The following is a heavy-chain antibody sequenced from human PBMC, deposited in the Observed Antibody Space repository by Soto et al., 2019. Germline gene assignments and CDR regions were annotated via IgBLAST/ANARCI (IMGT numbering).Heavy chain of an antibody. Sequence: GGSLRLSCAASGFSFSSYSMNWVRQAPGKGLEWVSSITSSSRYIYYADSVKGRFTISRDNAKNSLFLQMNSLRGEDTAVYYCARSGLALPYSASHWFDPWGHGTLVTVSS. CDR2: ITSSSRYI. D-gene: IGHD3-22*01. CDR3: ARSGLALPYSASHWFDP. CDR1: GFSFSSYS. J-gene: IGHJ5*02. V-gene: IGHV3-21*01.